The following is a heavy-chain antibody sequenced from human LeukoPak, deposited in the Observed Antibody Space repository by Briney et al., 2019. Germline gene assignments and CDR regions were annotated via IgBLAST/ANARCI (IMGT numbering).Heavy chain of an antibody. CDR2: IGTAGDP. V-gene: IGHV3-13*05. CDR3: ARGYQDYFDY. CDR1: GFTLRSYD. D-gene: IGHD1-14*01. J-gene: IGHJ4*02. Sequence: GVPLRLSCAASGFTLRSYDMHWVRQATGKGLEWVSAIGTAGDPYYPGSVKGRFTISRENAKNSLYLQMNSLRAGDTAVYYCARGYQDYFDYWGQGTLVTVSS.